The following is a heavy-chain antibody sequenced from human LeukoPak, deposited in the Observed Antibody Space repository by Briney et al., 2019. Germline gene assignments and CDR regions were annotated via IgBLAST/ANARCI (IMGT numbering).Heavy chain of an antibody. J-gene: IGHJ4*02. CDR3: AKDPSTPVGYLDY. CDR1: GFSFNSYI. V-gene: IGHV3-33*06. Sequence: PGGSLRLSCAASGFSFNSYIMHWVRQAPDKGLEWVALVWDDGNEQYYADPVKGRFTISRDNSKNTLYLQMNSLRAEDTAVYYCAKDPSTPVGYLDYWGQGTLVTVSS. CDR2: VWDDGNEQ.